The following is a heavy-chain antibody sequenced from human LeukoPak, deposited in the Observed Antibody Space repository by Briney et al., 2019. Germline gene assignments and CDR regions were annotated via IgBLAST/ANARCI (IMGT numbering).Heavy chain of an antibody. CDR2: ISGSGGST. D-gene: IGHD3-22*01. V-gene: IGHV3-23*01. Sequence: GGSLRLSCAASEFTFSNYGMSWVRQAPGKGLEWVSAISGSGGSTYYADSVKGRFTISRDNSKNTLYLQMNSLRAEDTAVYYCAKDSPQVPQDYYDSICYFDYWGQGTLVTVSS. CDR3: AKDSPQVPQDYYDSICYFDY. J-gene: IGHJ4*02. CDR1: EFTFSNYG.